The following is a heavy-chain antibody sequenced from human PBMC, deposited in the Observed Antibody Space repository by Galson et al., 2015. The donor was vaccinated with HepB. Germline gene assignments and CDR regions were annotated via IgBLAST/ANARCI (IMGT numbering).Heavy chain of an antibody. Sequence: SLRLSCAASGFTFSTYPMNWVRQAPGKGPEWVSYIGSSSNRNYADSVKGRFTISRDNAKNSLYMQMNSVRVEDTALYYCVSRWVQGNDFGYWGQGTLVTVSS. CDR3: VSRWVQGNDFGY. V-gene: IGHV3-48*03. D-gene: IGHD5-24*01. J-gene: IGHJ4*02. CDR1: GFTFSTYP. CDR2: IGSSSNR.